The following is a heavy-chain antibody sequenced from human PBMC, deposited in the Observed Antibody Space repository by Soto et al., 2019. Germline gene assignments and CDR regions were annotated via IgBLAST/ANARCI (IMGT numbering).Heavy chain of an antibody. CDR1: GYSFTSYW. Sequence: GESLKISCKGSGYSFTSYWIGWVRQMPGKGLEWMGIIYPGDSDTRYSPSFQGQVTISADKSISTAYLQWSSLKASDTAMYYCARGRYSNWPYYYYYYMDVWGKGTTVTVSS. CDR2: IYPGDSDT. D-gene: IGHD4-4*01. V-gene: IGHV5-51*01. CDR3: ARGRYSNWPYYYYYYMDV. J-gene: IGHJ6*03.